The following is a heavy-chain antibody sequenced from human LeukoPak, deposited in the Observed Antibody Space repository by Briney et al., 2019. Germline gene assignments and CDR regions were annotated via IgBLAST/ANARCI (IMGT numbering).Heavy chain of an antibody. CDR1: GGSISSYY. CDR3: ARHEKGHTAMVM. J-gene: IGHJ4*02. CDR2: IYYSEST. D-gene: IGHD5-18*01. Sequence: SETLSLTCTVSGGSISSYYWSWIRQPPGKGLEWIGYIYYSESTNYNPSLKSRVTISVDTSKNQFSLKLSSVTAADTAVYYCARHEKGHTAMVMRGQGTLVTVSS. V-gene: IGHV4-59*08.